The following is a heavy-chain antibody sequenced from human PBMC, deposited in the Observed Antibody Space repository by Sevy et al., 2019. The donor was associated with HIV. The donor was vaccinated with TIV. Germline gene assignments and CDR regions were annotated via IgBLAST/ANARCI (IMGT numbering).Heavy chain of an antibody. J-gene: IGHJ6*02. CDR1: GYTFTSYD. Sequence: ASVKVSCKASGYTFTSYDINWVRQATGQGLEWMGWMNPNSGNTGYAQKFQGRVTMTRNTSISTAYMELSSLRSEDTAVYYCARGRVLANYYYYGRDVWGQGTTVTVSS. D-gene: IGHD1-26*01. V-gene: IGHV1-8*01. CDR3: ARGRVLANYYYYGRDV. CDR2: MNPNSGNT.